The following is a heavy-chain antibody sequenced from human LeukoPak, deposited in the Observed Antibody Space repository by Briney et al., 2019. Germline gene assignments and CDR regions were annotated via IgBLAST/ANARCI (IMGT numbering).Heavy chain of an antibody. V-gene: IGHV1-24*01. CDR3: ATFENYDFFPALSDY. CDR1: GYTHTELS. D-gene: IGHD3-3*01. CDR2: FDPEDGET. J-gene: IGHJ4*02. Sequence: ASVKVSCTVSGYTHTELSMHWVRQAPGKGLEWMGGFDPEDGETIYAQKFQGRVTMTEDTSTDTAYMELSSLRSEDTAVYYCATFENYDFFPALSDYWGQGTLVTVSS.